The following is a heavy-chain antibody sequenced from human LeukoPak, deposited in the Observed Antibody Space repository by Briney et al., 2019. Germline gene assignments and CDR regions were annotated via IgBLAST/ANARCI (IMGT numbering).Heavy chain of an antibody. D-gene: IGHD6-13*01. CDR1: GGSISSGDHY. J-gene: IGHJ4*02. V-gene: IGHV4-30-4*01. CDR3: ARTPLAGYSSSWYFDY. Sequence: PSQTLSLTCTVSGGSISSGDHYWSWIRQPPGKGLEWIGYIYYSRSTYYNPSLKSRVTISVDTSKNQFSLKLSSVTAADTAVYYCARTPLAGYSSSWYFDYWGQGTLVTVSS. CDR2: IYYSRST.